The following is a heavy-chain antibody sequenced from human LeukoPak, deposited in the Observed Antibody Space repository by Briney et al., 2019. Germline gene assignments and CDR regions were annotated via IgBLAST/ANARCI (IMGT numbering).Heavy chain of an antibody. CDR3: ARGGFSIDY. V-gene: IGHV3-7*01. D-gene: IGHD2-2*01. Sequence: GGSLRLSCAASGFTFSTYWMSWVRQAPGKGLERVANIKQDGSEKNYADSVKGRFTISRDNAKNSLYLQMNSLRADDTSVYYCARGGFSIDYWGQGTLVTVSS. CDR2: IKQDGSEK. CDR1: GFTFSTYW. J-gene: IGHJ4*02.